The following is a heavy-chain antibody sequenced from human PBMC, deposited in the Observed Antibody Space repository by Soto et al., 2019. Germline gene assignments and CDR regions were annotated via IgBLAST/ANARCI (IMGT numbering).Heavy chain of an antibody. CDR2: IGGDGEST. CDR1: GFTFSRYA. Sequence: EEQLLESGGGLVKPGGSLRLSCAASGFTFSRYAMSWVRQIPGKGLECVSAIGGDGESTHYADSVKGRFTISRDNSKNTLYLQLNSLRVEDTAVYYCAKVSGFDPWGQGTLVTVSS. CDR3: AKVSGFDP. D-gene: IGHD6-19*01. J-gene: IGHJ5*02. V-gene: IGHV3-23*01.